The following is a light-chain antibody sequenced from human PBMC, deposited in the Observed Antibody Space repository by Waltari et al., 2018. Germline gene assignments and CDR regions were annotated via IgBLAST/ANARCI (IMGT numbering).Light chain of an antibody. Sequence: EIVMTQSPATLSGSPGERVTLSCRASQSVSSSLAWYQQKPGRAPRLLIYGESTRATGIPGRFSGSGSGTEFTLTISSLQSEDFAVYYCQQYDDWPLTFGGGTKVQIK. CDR1: QSVSSS. CDR2: GES. J-gene: IGKJ4*01. V-gene: IGKV3-15*01. CDR3: QQYDDWPLT.